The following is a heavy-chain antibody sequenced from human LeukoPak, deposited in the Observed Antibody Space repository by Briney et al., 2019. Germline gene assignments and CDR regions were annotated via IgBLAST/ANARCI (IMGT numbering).Heavy chain of an antibody. V-gene: IGHV3-9*03. Sequence: PGGSLRLSCAASGFTFENSAMHWVRQAPGKGLEWVSGISWNSGDLIYADSVKGRFTISRDNAKNSLYLRMNSLRLEDMALYYCARRSGDRAFDIWGQGTMVTVSS. J-gene: IGHJ3*02. CDR2: ISWNSGDL. CDR1: GFTFENSA. D-gene: IGHD3-10*01. CDR3: ARRSGDRAFDI.